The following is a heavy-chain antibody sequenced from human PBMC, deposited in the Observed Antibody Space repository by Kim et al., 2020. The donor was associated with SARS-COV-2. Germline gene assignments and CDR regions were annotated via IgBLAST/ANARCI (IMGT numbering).Heavy chain of an antibody. CDR2: VHHSGST. CDR3: WRRSLSRPPRD. D-gene: IGHD6-13*01. CDR1: GASISINTFY. Sequence: SETLSLTCTVSGASISINTFYWGWIRQPPGKGLEWVGGVHHSGSTSYNPSLMSRASVSVDSSRNQFFLRLTSVTASDTAAYYCWRRSLSRPPRDWGQGIL. V-gene: IGHV4-39*01. J-gene: IGHJ4*02.